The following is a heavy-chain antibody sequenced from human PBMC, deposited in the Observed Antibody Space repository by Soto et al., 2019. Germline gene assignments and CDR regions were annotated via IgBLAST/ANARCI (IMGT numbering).Heavy chain of an antibody. J-gene: IGHJ5*02. Sequence: SETLSLTCTVSGGSISSYYWSWIRQPPGKGLEWIGYIYYSGSTNYNPSLKSRVTISVDTSKNQFSLKLSSVTAADTAVYYCARDRGNTAMVGVWFDPWGQGTLVTVSS. CDR3: ARDRGNTAMVGVWFDP. V-gene: IGHV4-59*01. D-gene: IGHD5-18*01. CDR1: GGSISSYY. CDR2: IYYSGST.